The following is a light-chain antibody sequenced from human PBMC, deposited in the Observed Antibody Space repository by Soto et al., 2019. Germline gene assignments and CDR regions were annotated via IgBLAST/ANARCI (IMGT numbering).Light chain of an antibody. CDR2: GVS. CDR1: QSVDTN. J-gene: IGKJ5*01. V-gene: IGKV3D-15*01. CDR3: QQYKSWPIT. Sequence: EIVMTQSPATLSPSPGDPPTLSCSASQSVDTNLAWYVQKPGQAPRRLMYGVSTWGTGVTARFSGSGSGTELTLTISSLQSEDFAIYYCQQYKSWPITFGQGTRLEIK.